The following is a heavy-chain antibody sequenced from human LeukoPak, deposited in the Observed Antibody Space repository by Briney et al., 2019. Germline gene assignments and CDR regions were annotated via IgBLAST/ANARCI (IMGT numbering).Heavy chain of an antibody. Sequence: SETLSLTCTVSGGSISSYYWSWIRQPPGKGLEWIGYIYYSGSTNYNPSLKSRVTISVDTSKNQFSLKLSSVTAADTAVYYCAREPIITMVLYMDVWGKGTTVTVSS. V-gene: IGHV4-59*01. CDR1: GGSISSYY. J-gene: IGHJ6*03. CDR3: AREPIITMVLYMDV. CDR2: IYYSGST. D-gene: IGHD3-10*01.